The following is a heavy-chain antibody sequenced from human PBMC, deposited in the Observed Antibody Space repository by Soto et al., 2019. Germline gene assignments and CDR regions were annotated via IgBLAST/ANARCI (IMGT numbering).Heavy chain of an antibody. CDR3: AKPSAWFGLDM. J-gene: IGHJ3*02. CDR1: GFTFSSYA. Sequence: EVQLLESGGGLVQPGGSLRLSCAASGFTFSSYAMSWVRQAPGKGLDFVSSVSGTGGSTYYADSVKGRFTISRDNSKYTLFLQMNSLRAGDPGVYSCAKPSAWFGLDMWGQGTTVTVSS. V-gene: IGHV3-23*01. D-gene: IGHD3-16*01. CDR2: VSGTGGST.